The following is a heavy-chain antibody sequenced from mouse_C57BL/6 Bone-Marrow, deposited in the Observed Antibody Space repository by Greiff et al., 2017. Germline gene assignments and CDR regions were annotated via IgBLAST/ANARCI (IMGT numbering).Heavy chain of an antibody. CDR2: INPSNGGT. J-gene: IGHJ2*01. CDR1: GYTFTSYW. Sequence: QVQLQQPGTELVKPGASVKLSCKASGYTFTSYWMHWVKQMPGQGLEWIGNINPSNGGTNCNEKFKSKATLTVDKSSSTAYMQLSSLTSEDSAVYYCARSHLITTVVAGFDYWGQGTTLTVSS. D-gene: IGHD1-1*01. CDR3: ARSHLITTVVAGFDY. V-gene: IGHV1-53*01.